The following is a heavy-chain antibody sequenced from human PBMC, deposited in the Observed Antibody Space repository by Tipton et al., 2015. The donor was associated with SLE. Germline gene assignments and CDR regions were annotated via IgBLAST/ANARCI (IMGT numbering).Heavy chain of an antibody. CDR3: ARGGYYYDSSGRYFDL. D-gene: IGHD3-22*01. CDR2: IYTSGST. J-gene: IGHJ2*01. Sequence: TLSLTCTVSGGSISSGSYYWSWIRQPAGKGLEWIGRIYTSGSTNYNPSLKSRVTISVDTSKNQFSLNLSSVTAADTAVYYCARGGYYYDSSGRYFDLWGRGTLVTVSS. V-gene: IGHV4-61*02. CDR1: GGSISSGSYY.